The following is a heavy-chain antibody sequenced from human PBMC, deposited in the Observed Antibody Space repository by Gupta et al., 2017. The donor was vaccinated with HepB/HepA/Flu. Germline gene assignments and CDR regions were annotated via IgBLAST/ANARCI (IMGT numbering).Heavy chain of an antibody. CDR1: GYTFTSYS. CDR2: INPSGGST. Sequence: QVQLVQSGAEVKKPGASVKVSCKASGYTFTSYSMHWVRQAPGQGLEWMGTINPSGGSTIYAQKFQGRVTMTRETSTSTDYLELSRLRSEDTAVYYCARAVSDYYYRGMDVWGQGTTVPVS. V-gene: IGHV1-46*01. CDR3: ARAVSDYYYRGMDV. J-gene: IGHJ6*02. D-gene: IGHD1-26*01.